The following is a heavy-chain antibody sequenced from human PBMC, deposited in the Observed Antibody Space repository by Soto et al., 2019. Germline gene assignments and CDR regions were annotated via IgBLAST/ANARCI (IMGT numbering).Heavy chain of an antibody. CDR3: AGGRSSVWDYVDDPFDI. J-gene: IGHJ3*02. V-gene: IGHV1-18*01. CDR1: GYTFTRYG. Sequence: VQLVQSGAEVRKPGASVKVSCKASGYTFTRYGLTWVRQAPGQGWECLGWSSVHNGKTRNAQKLQGRVSMTTDTSVNTVSVELRGLRVYNTALYCCAGGRSSVWDYVDDPFDIWGQGTLITFSS. CDR2: SSVHNGKT. D-gene: IGHD6-25*01.